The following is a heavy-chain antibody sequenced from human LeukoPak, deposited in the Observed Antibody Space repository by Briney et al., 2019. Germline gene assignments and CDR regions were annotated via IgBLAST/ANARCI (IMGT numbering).Heavy chain of an antibody. CDR2: IYYSGST. CDR3: ARPRFEYSSSSGYYYMDV. D-gene: IGHD6-6*01. V-gene: IGHV4-39*07. CDR1: GGSISSSSYY. Sequence: SETLSLTCTVSGGSISSSSYYWGWIRQPPGKGLEWIGSIYYSGSTYYNPSLKSRVTISVDTSKNQFSLKLSSVTAADTAVYYCARPRFEYSSSSGYYYMDVWGKGTTVTVSS. J-gene: IGHJ6*03.